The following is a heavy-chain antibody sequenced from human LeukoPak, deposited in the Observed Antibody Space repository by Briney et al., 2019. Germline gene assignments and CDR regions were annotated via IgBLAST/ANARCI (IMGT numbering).Heavy chain of an antibody. Sequence: GGSLRLSCAASGFTFDDYGMHWVRQPPGKGLEWVSGISWNSGNIGYADSVKGRFTISRDNAKNSLYLQMDILKPEDTAFYYCAKVDGYNSGWYDSWGQGTLVTVSS. V-gene: IGHV3-9*01. CDR1: GFTFDDYG. CDR3: AKVDGYNSGWYDS. J-gene: IGHJ5*01. CDR2: ISWNSGNI. D-gene: IGHD6-19*01.